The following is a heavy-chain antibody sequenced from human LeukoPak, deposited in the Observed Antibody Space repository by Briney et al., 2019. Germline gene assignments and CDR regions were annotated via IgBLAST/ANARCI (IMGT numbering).Heavy chain of an antibody. Sequence: GGSLRLSCAASGFRFSSYWMYWVRQAPGKGLVWVSRINSDGSVTSFADSVKGRFTISRDNAKNTVYLQMNNLTVEDTAVYFCARSSHYTIPFDSWGQGMLVTVSS. D-gene: IGHD2-2*02. CDR3: ARSSHYTIPFDS. CDR2: INSDGSVT. CDR1: GFRFSSYW. V-gene: IGHV3-74*01. J-gene: IGHJ5*01.